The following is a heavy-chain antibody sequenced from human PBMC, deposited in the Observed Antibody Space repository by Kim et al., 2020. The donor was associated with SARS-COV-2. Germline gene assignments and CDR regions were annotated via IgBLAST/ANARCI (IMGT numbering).Heavy chain of an antibody. D-gene: IGHD1-26*01. CDR1: GFTFSSYA. V-gene: IGHV3-23*01. Sequence: GGSLRLSCAASGFTFSSYAMSWVRQAPGKGLEWVSAISGSGGSTYYADSVKGRFTISRDNSKNTLYLQMNSLRAEDTAVYYCAKDPYYSGSYPTWDYFDYWGQGTLVTVSS. CDR3: AKDPYYSGSYPTWDYFDY. J-gene: IGHJ4*02. CDR2: ISGSGGST.